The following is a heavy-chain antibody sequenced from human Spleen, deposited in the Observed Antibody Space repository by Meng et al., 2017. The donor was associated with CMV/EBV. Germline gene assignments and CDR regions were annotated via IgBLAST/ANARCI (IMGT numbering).Heavy chain of an antibody. V-gene: IGHV3-74*01. CDR3: TRDFSYGIDY. CDR2: INDDGSSA. Sequence: LSCEASGFTFSRYWMVWFRQGPEKGPVWVSRINDDGSSANYADSVMGRFTISRDNAKNTLYLQMNSLTAEDTAVYYCTRDFSYGIDYWGRGSLVTVSS. CDR1: GFTFSRYW. J-gene: IGHJ4*02. D-gene: IGHD2/OR15-2a*01.